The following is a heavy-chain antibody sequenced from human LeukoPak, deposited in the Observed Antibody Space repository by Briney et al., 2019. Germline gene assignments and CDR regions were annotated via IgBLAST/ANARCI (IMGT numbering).Heavy chain of an antibody. CDR1: GFTFSSYA. Sequence: PGGSLRLSCAASGFTFSSYAMHWVRQAPGKGLEWVAVISYDGSNKYYADSVKGRFTISRDNSKNTLYLQMNSLRAEDTAVYYCARGGAGPIWGYYFDYWGQGTLVTVSS. D-gene: IGHD6-19*01. CDR2: ISYDGSNK. J-gene: IGHJ4*02. V-gene: IGHV3-30-3*01. CDR3: ARGGAGPIWGYYFDY.